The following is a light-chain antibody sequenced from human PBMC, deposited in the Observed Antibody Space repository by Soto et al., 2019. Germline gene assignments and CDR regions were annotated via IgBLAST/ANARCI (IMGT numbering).Light chain of an antibody. V-gene: IGKV1-39*01. CDR2: ATS. CDR1: QSISSY. Sequence: DIQMTQSLSSLSASVGDRVTITCRASQSISSYLNWYQQRPGKAPEVLIYATSSLQSGVPSRFRSTGSGTDFTLTITSLQPEDFATYYCQQTFSTPITFGQGTRLETK. J-gene: IGKJ5*01. CDR3: QQTFSTPIT.